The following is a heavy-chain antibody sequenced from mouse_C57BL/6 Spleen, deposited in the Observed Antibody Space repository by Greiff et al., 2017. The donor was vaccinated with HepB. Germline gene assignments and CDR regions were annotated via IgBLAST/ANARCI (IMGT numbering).Heavy chain of an antibody. D-gene: IGHD1-1*01. CDR1: GYTFTDYY. CDR2: INPNNGGT. Sequence: EVQLQQSGPELVKPGASVKISCKASGYTFTDYYMNWVKQSHGKSLEWIGDINPNNGGTSYNQKFKGKATLTVDKSSSTAYMELRSLTSEDSAVYYCARLGSWTVVAYFDYWGQGTTLTVSS. J-gene: IGHJ2*01. V-gene: IGHV1-26*01. CDR3: ARLGSWTVVAYFDY.